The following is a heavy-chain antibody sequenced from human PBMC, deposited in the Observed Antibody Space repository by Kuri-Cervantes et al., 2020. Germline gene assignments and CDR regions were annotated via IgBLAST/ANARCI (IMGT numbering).Heavy chain of an antibody. CDR1: GFTFSDYY. J-gene: IGHJ4*02. D-gene: IGHD6-19*01. CDR3: AACSVWLALFDY. V-gene: IGHV3-11*03. Sequence: GSLRLSCAASGFTFSDYYMSWIRQAPGKGLEWVSSISSSSSYIYYADSVKGRFTISRDNAKNSLYLQMDSLRAEDTAVYYCAACSVWLALFDYWGQGTLVTVSS. CDR2: ISSSSSYI.